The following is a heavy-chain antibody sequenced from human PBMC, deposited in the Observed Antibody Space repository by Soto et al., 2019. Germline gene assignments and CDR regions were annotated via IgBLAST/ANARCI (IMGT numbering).Heavy chain of an antibody. J-gene: IGHJ4*02. V-gene: IGHV4-34*01. CDR2: INHSGST. CDR1: GGSFSGYY. Sequence: SETRSLTCAVYGGSFSGYYWSWIRRPPGKGLEWIGEINHSGSTNYNPSLKSRVTISVDTSKNQFSLKLSSVTAADTAVYYCARGENRLHSYSEYLGQENMVIVS. CDR3: ARGENRLHSYSEY.